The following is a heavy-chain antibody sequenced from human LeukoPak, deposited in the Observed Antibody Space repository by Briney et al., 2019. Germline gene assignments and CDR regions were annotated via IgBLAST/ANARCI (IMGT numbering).Heavy chain of an antibody. CDR1: GFTFSSYA. D-gene: IGHD6-19*01. Sequence: GGSLRLSCAASGFTFSSYAMHWVRQAPGKGLEYVSAISSNGGSTYYANSVKGRFTISRDNSKNTLYLQMGSLRGEDMAVYYCARARRSGWYGPGYWGQGTLVTVSS. J-gene: IGHJ4*02. CDR2: ISSNGGST. V-gene: IGHV3-64*01. CDR3: ARARRSGWYGPGY.